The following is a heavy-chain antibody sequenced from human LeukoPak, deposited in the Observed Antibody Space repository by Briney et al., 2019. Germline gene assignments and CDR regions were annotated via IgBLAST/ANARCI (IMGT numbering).Heavy chain of an antibody. D-gene: IGHD3-10*01. CDR3: ARDRFTMVRGVQTLNWFDP. CDR1: GHTFTSYA. J-gene: IGHJ5*02. Sequence: GASVKVSCKASGHTFTSYAMHWVRQAPGQRLEWMGWINAGNGNTKYSQKFQGRVTITRDTSASTAYMELSSLRSEDTAVYYCARDRFTMVRGVQTLNWFDPWGQGTLVTVSS. V-gene: IGHV1-3*01. CDR2: INAGNGNT.